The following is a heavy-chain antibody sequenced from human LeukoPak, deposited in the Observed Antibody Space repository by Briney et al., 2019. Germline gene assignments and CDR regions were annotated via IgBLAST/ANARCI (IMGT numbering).Heavy chain of an antibody. CDR2: VFYSGTT. D-gene: IGHD3-3*01. V-gene: IGHV4-59*08. CDR3: ARHVGFFDAFDI. Sequence: PSETLSLTCTVSGASISSHYWTWIRQSPGKRLEWIGYVFYSGTTSYSPSLNSRVTISIDTSKNQFSLKLSSVTAADTAVYFCARHVGFFDAFDIWGHGTMVTVSS. J-gene: IGHJ3*02. CDR1: GASISSHY.